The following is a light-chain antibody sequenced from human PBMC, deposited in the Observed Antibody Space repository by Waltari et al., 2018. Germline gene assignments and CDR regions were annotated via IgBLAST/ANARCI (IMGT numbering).Light chain of an antibody. V-gene: IGKV3-20*01. CDR1: QTVRGDF. CDR3: QHYGTSLMYA. J-gene: IGKJ2*01. CDR2: SAS. Sequence: ETVLTQSPGTLSLSPGERATLSCRASQTVRGDFLAWYQQRRGQPPRLLIYSASKRAPGIPERFSGSGSGTDFTLTISGLEPEDFAVYYCQHYGTSLMYAFGQGTKLEIK.